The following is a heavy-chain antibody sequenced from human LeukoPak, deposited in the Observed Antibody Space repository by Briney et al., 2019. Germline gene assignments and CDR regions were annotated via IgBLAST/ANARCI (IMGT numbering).Heavy chain of an antibody. CDR1: GFTFSSYW. D-gene: IGHD3-3*01. J-gene: IGHJ4*02. V-gene: IGHV3-7*01. CDR3: ARDRRRFLEWLLYPGLDY. CDR2: IKTDGSEK. Sequence: GGSLRLSCEASGFTFSSYWMSWVRQAPGKGLEWVANIKTDGSEKYYVDSVKGRFTISRDNAKNSLYLQMNSLRAEDTAVYYCARDRRRFLEWLLYPGLDYWGQGTLVTVSS.